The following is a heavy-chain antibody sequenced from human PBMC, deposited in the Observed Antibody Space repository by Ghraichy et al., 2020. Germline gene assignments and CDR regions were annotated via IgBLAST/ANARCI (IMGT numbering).Heavy chain of an antibody. Sequence: SETLSLTCTVSGGSISSGSYYWSWIRQPAGKGLEWIGRIYTSGSTNYNPSLKSRVTISVDTSKNQFSLKLSSVTAADTAVYYCAREGRYSNSPRYYYYYGMDVWGQETTVTVSS. V-gene: IGHV4-61*02. CDR3: AREGRYSNSPRYYYYYGMDV. D-gene: IGHD4-11*01. CDR2: IYTSGST. J-gene: IGHJ6*02. CDR1: GGSISSGSYY.